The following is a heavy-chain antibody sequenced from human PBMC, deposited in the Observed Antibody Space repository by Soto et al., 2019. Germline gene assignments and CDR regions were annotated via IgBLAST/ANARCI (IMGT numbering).Heavy chain of an antibody. J-gene: IGHJ5*02. D-gene: IGHD2-21*01. CDR2: IYYSGNT. CDR3: ASPKIAYYIWFYP. V-gene: IGHV4-31*03. CDR1: GGSISSGGYY. Sequence: LSLTCTVSGGSISSGGYYWSWIRQHPGKGLEWIGYIYYSGNTYYNPSLKSRVTISVDTSKNQFSLKLSSVTAADTAVYYCASPKIAYYIWFYPWGQGNLVTVSS.